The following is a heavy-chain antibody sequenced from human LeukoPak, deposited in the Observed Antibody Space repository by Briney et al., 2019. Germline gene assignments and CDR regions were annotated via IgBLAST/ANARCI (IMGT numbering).Heavy chain of an antibody. CDR2: IHPISGDT. CDR1: GYTFTGYY. V-gene: IGHV1-2*04. Sequence: ASVKVSCKASGYTFTGYYMHWVRQVPGQGPEWMGRIHPISGDTNQAQKFQGWVTLTRDTSISTAYMDLSRLTSDDTAVYYCARGLINGHDFDYWGQGTLVTVSS. D-gene: IGHD1-20*01. J-gene: IGHJ4*02. CDR3: ARGLINGHDFDY.